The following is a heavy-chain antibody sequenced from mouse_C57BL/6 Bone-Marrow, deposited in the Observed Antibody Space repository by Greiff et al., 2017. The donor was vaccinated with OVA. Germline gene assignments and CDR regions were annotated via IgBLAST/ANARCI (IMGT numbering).Heavy chain of an antibody. CDR3: SGYYAWFAY. J-gene: IGHJ2*01. D-gene: IGHD2-3*01. V-gene: IGHV1-81*01. CDR2: IYPRSGNT. Sequence: QVQLKQSGAELARPGASVKLSCKASGYTFTSYGISWVKQRTGQGLEWIGEIYPRSGNTYYNEKFKGKATLTADKSSSTAYMELRSLTSEDSAVYFCSGYYAWFAYWGQGTTLTVSS. CDR1: GYTFTSYG.